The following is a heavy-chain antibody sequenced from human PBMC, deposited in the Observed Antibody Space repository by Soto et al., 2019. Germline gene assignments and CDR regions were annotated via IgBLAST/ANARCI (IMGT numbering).Heavy chain of an antibody. CDR3: ARGPGSGYYYFDY. J-gene: IGHJ4*02. CDR2: ISSSGSSI. Sequence: EVQLVESGGDLVQPGGSLRLSCAASGFIFTTYEMNWVRQAPGKGLEWVSYISSSGSSIYYADSVKGRFTISRDNAKNSMYLQMNSLGAEDTAVYYCARGPGSGYYYFDYWGQGTLVTVSS. D-gene: IGHD3-22*01. CDR1: GFIFTTYE. V-gene: IGHV3-48*03.